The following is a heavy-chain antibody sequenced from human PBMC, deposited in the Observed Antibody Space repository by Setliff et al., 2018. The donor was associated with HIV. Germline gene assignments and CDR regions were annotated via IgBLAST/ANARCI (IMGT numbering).Heavy chain of an antibody. Sequence: ASVKVSCKASGYTFTNYYMQWVRQAPGQGLEWMGIINPSGGSATYAQKFQGRVTMTRDTSTSTVYMEVSSLRSDDTAVYYCAREGGREYDFWSGYYRPYYYYMDVWGKGTTVTVSS. CDR3: AREGGREYDFWSGYYRPYYYYMDV. J-gene: IGHJ6*03. D-gene: IGHD3-3*01. V-gene: IGHV1-46*01. CDR2: INPSGGSA. CDR1: GYTFTNYY.